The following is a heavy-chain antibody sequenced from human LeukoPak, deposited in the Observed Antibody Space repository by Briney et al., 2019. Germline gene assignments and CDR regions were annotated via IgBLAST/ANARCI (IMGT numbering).Heavy chain of an antibody. CDR2: IYYSGSA. CDR3: ARVGDSSGYSVLDS. J-gene: IGHJ4*02. V-gene: IGHV4-61*01. CDR1: GDSISSGNYY. Sequence: SETLSLTCTVSGDSISSGNYYWSWIRRPPGKGLEWIGHIYYSGSADYNASLKSRATMFVDTSKNEFSLTLRSVTAADTAVYYCARVGDSSGYSVLDSWGQGTLVTVSS. D-gene: IGHD3-22*01.